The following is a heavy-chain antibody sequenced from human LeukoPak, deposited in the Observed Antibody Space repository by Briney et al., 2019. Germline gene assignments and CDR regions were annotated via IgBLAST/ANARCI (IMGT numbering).Heavy chain of an antibody. CDR2: IKEDGSEN. CDR3: ARGPSGGNNLWMDY. V-gene: IGHV3-7*01. J-gene: IGHJ4*02. D-gene: IGHD2-21*01. CDR1: GFTFSYYW. Sequence: GGSLRLSCAASGFTFSYYWMSWVRQAPGKGLEWVANIKEDGSENYSVDSVKGRFTISRDNAKNSVYLQMNSLRAEDTALYYCARGPSGGNNLWMDYWGQGTLVTVSS.